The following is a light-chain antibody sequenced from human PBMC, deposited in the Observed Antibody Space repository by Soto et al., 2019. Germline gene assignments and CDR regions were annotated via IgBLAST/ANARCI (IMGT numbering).Light chain of an antibody. CDR1: SSDVGGYDH. Sequence: QSALTQPASVSGSPGQSITISCTGTSSDVGGYDHVSWYQQHPGKAPKLIIYDVTLRPSGISGRFSGSKSDNTASLAVSGLQPEDEADYYCSSYTKNDTLLFGGGTKVTVL. V-gene: IGLV2-14*03. CDR3: SSYTKNDTLL. J-gene: IGLJ3*02. CDR2: DVT.